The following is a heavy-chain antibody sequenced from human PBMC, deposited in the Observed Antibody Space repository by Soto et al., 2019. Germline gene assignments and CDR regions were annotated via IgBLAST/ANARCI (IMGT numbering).Heavy chain of an antibody. Sequence: QVQLVESGGGVVQPGRSLRLSCAASGFTFSSYAMHWVRQAPGKGLEWVAVISYEGSNKYYADSVKGRFTISRDNSKNTLFLQMNSLRTEDTAVYYCARDPVYSGSYGNFHYWGQGTLVTVSS. CDR3: ARDPVYSGSYGNFHY. CDR1: GFTFSSYA. D-gene: IGHD1-26*01. V-gene: IGHV3-30-3*01. CDR2: ISYEGSNK. J-gene: IGHJ4*02.